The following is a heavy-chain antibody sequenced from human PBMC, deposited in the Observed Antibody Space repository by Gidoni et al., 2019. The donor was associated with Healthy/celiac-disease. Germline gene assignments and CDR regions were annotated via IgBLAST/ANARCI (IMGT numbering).Heavy chain of an antibody. CDR3: ARDLLGGFDY. CDR1: GGSISSYY. D-gene: IGHD3-10*01. V-gene: IGHV4-59*08. CDR2: IYYSGST. J-gene: IGHJ4*02. Sequence: QVQLQESGPGLVKPSETLSLTCTVSGGSISSYYWSWIRQPPGKGLEWIGYIYYSGSTNYNPSLKSRVTISVDTSKNQFSLKLSSVTAADTAVYYCARDLLGGFDYWGQGTLVTVSS.